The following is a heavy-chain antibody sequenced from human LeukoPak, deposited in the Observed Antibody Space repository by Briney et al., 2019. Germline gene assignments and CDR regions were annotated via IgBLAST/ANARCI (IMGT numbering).Heavy chain of an antibody. CDR3: ARDMIYCSGGSCYPIYYYYYGMDV. V-gene: IGHV3-21*01. Sequence: GGSLRLSCAASGFTFSSYSMNWVRQAPGEGLEWVSSISSSGSFIYYADSVKGRFTISRDNARNSLFLQMNSLRAEDTAVYYCARDMIYCSGGSCYPIYYYYYGMDVWGQGTTVTVSS. D-gene: IGHD2-15*01. CDR2: ISSSGSFI. CDR1: GFTFSSYS. J-gene: IGHJ6*02.